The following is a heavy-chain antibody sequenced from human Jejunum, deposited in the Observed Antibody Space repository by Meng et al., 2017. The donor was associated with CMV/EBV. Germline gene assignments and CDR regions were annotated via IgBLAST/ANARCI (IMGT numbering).Heavy chain of an antibody. J-gene: IGHJ4*02. CDR2: IRRDGSDK. V-gene: IGHV3-30*02. CDR3: AKGRRGPVVPSAQYFDS. CDR1: FSAFA. D-gene: IGHD2-2*01. Sequence: FSAFALHWVRPAPGQGLEWVAFIRRDGSDKYYEDSVKGRFTISRDNTKNTVYLEMNSLREEDTGVYYCAKGRRGPVVPSAQYFDSWGQGTLVTVSS.